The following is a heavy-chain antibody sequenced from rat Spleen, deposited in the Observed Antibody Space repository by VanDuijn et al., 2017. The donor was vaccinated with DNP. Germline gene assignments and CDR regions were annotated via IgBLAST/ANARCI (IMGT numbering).Heavy chain of an antibody. CDR3: ARWTRYFDY. V-gene: IGHV3-1*01. D-gene: IGHD1-7*01. CDR2: ISYSGST. J-gene: IGHJ2*01. Sequence: EMQLQESGPGLVKPSQSLSLTCSVTGYSITSNYWGWIRKFPGNKMEYIGHISYSGSTNYNPSLRSRISITRDTSKNHFFLHLNSVTTEDTATYYCARWTRYFDYWGQGVMVTVSS. CDR1: GYSITSNY.